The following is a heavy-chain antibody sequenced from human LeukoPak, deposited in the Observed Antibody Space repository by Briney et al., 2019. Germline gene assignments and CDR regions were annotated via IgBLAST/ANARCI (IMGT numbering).Heavy chain of an antibody. J-gene: IGHJ5*02. V-gene: IGHV4-61*02. CDR2: IYTSGST. D-gene: IGHD3-22*01. CDR1: GGSISSGSYY. Sequence: SETLSLTCTVSGGSISSGSYYGSWIRQPAGKGLAWIGRIYTSGSTNYNPYRKSRVTMSVDTSKNQFSLKLSSVTAADTAVYYCARGYYDTGGDWFDPWGKGTLVTVSS. CDR3: ARGYYDTGGDWFDP.